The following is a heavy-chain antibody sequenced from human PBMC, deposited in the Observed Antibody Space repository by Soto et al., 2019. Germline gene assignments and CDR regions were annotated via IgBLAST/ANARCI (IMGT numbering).Heavy chain of an antibody. CDR1: GFTFSSYA. CDR2: ISYDGSNK. D-gene: IGHD3-3*01. V-gene: IGHV3-30-3*01. CDR3: ARDELKLIRFLTKIPTVYYYGMDV. Sequence: GGSLRLSCVASGFTFSSYAMHWVRQAPGKGLEWVAVISYDGSNKYYADSVKGRFTISRDNSKNTLYLQMNSLRAEDTAVYYCARDELKLIRFLTKIPTVYYYGMDVWGQGTTVTVSS. J-gene: IGHJ6*02.